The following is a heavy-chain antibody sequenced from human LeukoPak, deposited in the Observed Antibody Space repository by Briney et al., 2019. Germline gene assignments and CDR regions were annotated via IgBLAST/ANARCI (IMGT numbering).Heavy chain of an antibody. Sequence: PGGSLRLSCAASGFTVSSNYMSWVRQAPGKGLEWVSVIHSGGSTYYADSVKGRFTISRDNSKNTLYLQMNSLRAEDTAVYYCASRVVVVAAHGDYWGQGTLVTVSS. CDR3: ASRVVVVAAHGDY. J-gene: IGHJ4*02. D-gene: IGHD2-15*01. CDR1: GFTVSSNY. V-gene: IGHV3-53*01. CDR2: IHSGGST.